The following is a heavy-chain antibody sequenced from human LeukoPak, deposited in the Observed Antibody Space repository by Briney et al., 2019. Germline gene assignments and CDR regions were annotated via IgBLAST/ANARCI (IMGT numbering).Heavy chain of an antibody. V-gene: IGHV3-21*01. Sequence: RLSCAASVFTFSSYSMNWVRQAPGKGLEWVSSISSSSSHIYYADSVKGRFTISRDNAKNSLYLQMNSLRAEDTAVYYCARDLYSLRGVIFDYWGQGTLATVSS. CDR2: ISSSSSHI. J-gene: IGHJ4*02. CDR1: VFTFSSYS. CDR3: ARDLYSLRGVIFDY. D-gene: IGHD3-10*01.